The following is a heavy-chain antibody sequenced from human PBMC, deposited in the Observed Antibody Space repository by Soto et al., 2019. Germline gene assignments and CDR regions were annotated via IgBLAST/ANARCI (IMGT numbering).Heavy chain of an antibody. J-gene: IGHJ4*02. D-gene: IGHD3-10*01. Sequence: GLSLGLSCAASGFIFKMYWMHWVRQIPGKGLVWISRIYNDGTYSDYADSVRGRFTISRDNVNDTLYLQMNNLRAEDSGLYYCTRGPRPISTGTGAYWGQGTQVTVSS. CDR2: IYNDGTYS. CDR1: GFIFKMYW. V-gene: IGHV3-74*01. CDR3: TRGPRPISTGTGAY.